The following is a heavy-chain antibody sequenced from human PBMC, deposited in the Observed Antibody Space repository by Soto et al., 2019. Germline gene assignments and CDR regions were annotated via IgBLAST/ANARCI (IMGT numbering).Heavy chain of an antibody. V-gene: IGHV3-53*01. D-gene: IGHD6-19*01. CDR1: GFSVNGKKY. CDR2: LYLTEGT. J-gene: IGHJ3*01. CDR3: ATWLLREHGFDV. Sequence: DVQVVESGGALIQPGGSLRLSCAASGFSVNGKKYMTWVRQAPGKGLEWLSALYLTEGTYYADSVKGRFIVSIDSSRTTVYLQMNSLRPEDTAVYYCATWLLREHGFDVWGPGTMVTVSS.